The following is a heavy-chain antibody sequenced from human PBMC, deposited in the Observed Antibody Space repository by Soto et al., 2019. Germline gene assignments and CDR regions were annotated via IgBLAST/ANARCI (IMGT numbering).Heavy chain of an antibody. CDR3: ARVGRWLQFSRNWFDP. V-gene: IGHV1-69*13. CDR1: GDTFSSYA. Sequence: GAPVKVSCKASGDTFSSYAISWVRQDHGQGLEWMGGIIPIFGTANYAQKFQGRVTITADESTSTAYMELSSLRSEDTAVYYCARVGRWLQFSRNWFDPWGQGTLVTVSS. J-gene: IGHJ5*02. D-gene: IGHD5-12*01. CDR2: IIPIFGTA.